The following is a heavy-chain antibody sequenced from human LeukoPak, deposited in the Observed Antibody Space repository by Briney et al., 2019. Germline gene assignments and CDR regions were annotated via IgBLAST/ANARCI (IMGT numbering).Heavy chain of an antibody. Sequence: SETLSLTCAVSGDSISTRNWWNWVRQPPGKGLDWIGEISHGGSTKYNPSLKNRVTISKDNSKNEFPLKLNSVTAADTAVYFCARSAGWWSLDYWGQGALVTVST. CDR2: ISHGGST. J-gene: IGHJ4*02. CDR1: GDSISTRNW. V-gene: IGHV4-4*02. D-gene: IGHD2-8*02. CDR3: ARSAGWWSLDY.